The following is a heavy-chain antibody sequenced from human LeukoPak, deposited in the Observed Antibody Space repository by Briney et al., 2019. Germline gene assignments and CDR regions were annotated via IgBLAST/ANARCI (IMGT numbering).Heavy chain of an antibody. CDR1: GGSISSYY. CDR3: ARDGGYCSSTSCPNYYYYGMDV. D-gene: IGHD2-2*01. CDR2: IYYSGST. Sequence: SETLSLTCTVSGGSISSYYWSWIRQPPGKGLEWIGYIYYSGSTDYNPSLKSRVIISVDTSKNQFSLKLSSVTAADTAVYYCARDGGYCSSTSCPNYYYYGMDVWGKGTTVTVSS. J-gene: IGHJ6*04. V-gene: IGHV4-59*01.